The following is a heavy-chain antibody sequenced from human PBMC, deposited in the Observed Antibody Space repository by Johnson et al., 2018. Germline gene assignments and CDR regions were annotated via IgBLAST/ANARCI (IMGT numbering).Heavy chain of an antibody. CDR3: ARDEAYSFGHGWAFDL. CDR1: GFTFSSYG. J-gene: IGHJ3*01. V-gene: IGHV3-33*01. Sequence: QVRLVESGGGVVQPGRSLRLSCAASGFTFSSYGMHWVRQAPGKGLEWVAVIWYDGSNKYYADSVKGRFTITRDNSKNTLYLQMNSLRAEGTAVYYCARDEAYSFGHGWAFDLWGHGTMVTVSS. CDR2: IWYDGSNK. D-gene: IGHD3-3*01.